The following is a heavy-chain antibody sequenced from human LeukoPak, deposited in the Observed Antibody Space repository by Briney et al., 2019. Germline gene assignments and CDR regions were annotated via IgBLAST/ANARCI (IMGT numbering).Heavy chain of an antibody. J-gene: IGHJ6*02. D-gene: IGHD3-10*01. V-gene: IGHV3-33*08. CDR3: ARDRSGGFGELDYGMDV. CDR2: IWYDGSNK. CDR1: GFTLSSYG. Sequence: PGGSLRLSCSASGFTLSSYGMHWVRQAPGKGLEWVAVIWYDGSNKYYADSVKGRFTISRDNSKNTLYLQMNSLRAEDTAVYYCARDRSGGFGELDYGMDVWGQGTTVTVSS.